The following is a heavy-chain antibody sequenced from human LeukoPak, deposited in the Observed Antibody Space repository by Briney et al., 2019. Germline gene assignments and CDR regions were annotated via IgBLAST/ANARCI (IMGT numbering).Heavy chain of an antibody. J-gene: IGHJ5*02. CDR2: FDPEDGET. D-gene: IGHD1-26*01. CDR1: GYTLTELS. Sequence: GASVKVSCKVSGYTLTELSMHWVRPAPGKGLEWMGGFDPEDGETIYAQKFQGRVTMTEDTSTDTAYMELSSLRSEDTAVYYCATEGGSPGGYNWFDPWGQGTLVTVSS. V-gene: IGHV1-24*01. CDR3: ATEGGSPGGYNWFDP.